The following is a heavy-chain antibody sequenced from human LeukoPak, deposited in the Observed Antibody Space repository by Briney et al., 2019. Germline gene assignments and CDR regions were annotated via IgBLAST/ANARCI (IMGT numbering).Heavy chain of an antibody. CDR1: GFTFSSFT. CDR3: AKANGITGTTYWYFDL. D-gene: IGHD1-7*01. Sequence: PGGSLRLSCAASGFTFSSFTMSWVRRAPEKGLEWLSVYNGGNDGTYYADSVKGRFTISRDNSKNTLYLQLNSLRTEDTAVYYCAKANGITGTTYWYFDLWGRGTLVTVSS. V-gene: IGHV3-23*01. CDR2: YNGGNDGT. J-gene: IGHJ2*01.